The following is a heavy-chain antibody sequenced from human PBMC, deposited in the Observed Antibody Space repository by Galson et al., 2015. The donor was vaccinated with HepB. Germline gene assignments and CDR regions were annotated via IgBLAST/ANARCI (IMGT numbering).Heavy chain of an antibody. CDR2: INPNSGGT. J-gene: IGHJ6*02. Sequence: SVKVSCKASGGTFSSYAISWVRQAPGQGLEWMGWINPNSGGTNYAQKFQGWVTMIRDTSISTAYMELSRLRSDDTAVYYCARDGSGSSPHAFYYYGMDVWGQGTTVTVSS. V-gene: IGHV1-2*04. CDR3: ARDGSGSSPHAFYYYGMDV. CDR1: GGTFSSYA. D-gene: IGHD6-13*01.